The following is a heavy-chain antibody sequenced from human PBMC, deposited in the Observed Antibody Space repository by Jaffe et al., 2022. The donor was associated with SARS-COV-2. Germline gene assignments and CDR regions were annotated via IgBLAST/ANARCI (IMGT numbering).Heavy chain of an antibody. Sequence: QLQLQESGPGLVKPSETLSLTCTVSGGSISSSSYYWGWIRQPPGKGLEWIGSIYYSGSTYYNPSLKSRVTISVDTSKNQFSLKLSSVTAADTAVYYCARHSYDSSGYYWHRGPIYFDYWGQGTLVTVSS. V-gene: IGHV4-39*01. J-gene: IGHJ4*02. CDR3: ARHSYDSSGYYWHRGPIYFDY. CDR1: GGSISSSSYY. CDR2: IYYSGST. D-gene: IGHD3-22*01.